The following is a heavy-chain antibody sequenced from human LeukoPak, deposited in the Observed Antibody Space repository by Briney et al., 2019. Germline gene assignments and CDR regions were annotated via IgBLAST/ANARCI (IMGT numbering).Heavy chain of an antibody. CDR1: GGSISSGGYS. Sequence: SETLSLTCAVSGGSISSGGYSWSWIRQPPGKGLEWIGYSYHSGSTYYNPSLKSRVTISVDRSKNQFSLKVSAVTAADTAVYYCARDLDTSYFDYWGQGTLVTVSS. J-gene: IGHJ4*02. CDR2: SYHSGST. D-gene: IGHD5-18*01. V-gene: IGHV4-30-2*01. CDR3: ARDLDTSYFDY.